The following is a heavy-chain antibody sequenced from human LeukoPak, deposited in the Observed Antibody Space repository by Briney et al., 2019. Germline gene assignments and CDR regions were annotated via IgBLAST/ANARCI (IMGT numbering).Heavy chain of an antibody. V-gene: IGHV1-69*05. J-gene: IGHJ4*02. D-gene: IGHD6-19*01. CDR1: GGTFSSYA. CDR3: AMEEEQSLVTDY. CDR2: IIPIFGTA. Sequence: GASVKVSCKASGGTFSSYAISWVRQARGQGLEWMGRIIPIFGTANYAQKFQGRVTITTDESTSTAYMELSSLRSEDTAVYYCAMEEEQSLVTDYWGQGTLVTVSS.